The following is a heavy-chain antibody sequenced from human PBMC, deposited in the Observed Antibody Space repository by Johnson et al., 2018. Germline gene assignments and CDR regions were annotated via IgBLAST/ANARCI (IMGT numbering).Heavy chain of an antibody. CDR2: IYWNSGII. CDR3: ARSRGHYYYYYMDV. V-gene: IGHV3-9*01. CDR1: GFSFDDYA. J-gene: IGHJ6*03. D-gene: IGHD3-10*01. Sequence: VQLVESGGGLVQPGRSLRLSCEGSGFSFDDYAMHWVRQAPGKGLERVSGIYWNSGIIGYADSVKGRFTISRDNAKNSLFLQMNSMRAEDSALYSLARSRGHYYYYYMDVWGKGTTVTVSS.